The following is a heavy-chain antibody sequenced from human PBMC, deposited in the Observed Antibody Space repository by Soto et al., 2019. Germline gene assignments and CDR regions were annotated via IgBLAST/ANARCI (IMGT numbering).Heavy chain of an antibody. Sequence: GRSVRLSCAASGFTFSAYSMKWFRQAPGKGLEWVSYINSGGTTKYYAGSVKGRFTISRDNAQNSLYLQMNSLRAEDTAIYYCARRSRSVSPRFWGQGTVVTVFS. CDR1: GFTFSAYS. CDR2: INSGGTTK. J-gene: IGHJ4*02. V-gene: IGHV3-48*01. D-gene: IGHD2-2*01. CDR3: ARRSRSVSPRF.